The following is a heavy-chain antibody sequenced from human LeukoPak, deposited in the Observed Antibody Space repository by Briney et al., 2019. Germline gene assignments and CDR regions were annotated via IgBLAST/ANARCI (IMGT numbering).Heavy chain of an antibody. V-gene: IGHV4-4*08. D-gene: IGHD4-17*01. CDR3: ARVMGYGDYPFDY. J-gene: IGHJ4*02. CDR2: IYTSGST. CDR1: GGSISSYY. Sequence: SSETLSLTCTVSGGSISSYYWSWIRQPPGKGLEWIGRIYTSGSTNYNPSLKSRVTISVDTSKNQFSLKLSSVTAAGTAVYYCARVMGYGDYPFDYWGQGTLVTVSS.